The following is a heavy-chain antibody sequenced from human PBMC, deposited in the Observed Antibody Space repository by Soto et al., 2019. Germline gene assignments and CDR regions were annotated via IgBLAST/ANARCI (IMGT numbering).Heavy chain of an antibody. D-gene: IGHD3-10*01. V-gene: IGHV1-69*12. Sequence: QVQLVQSGAEVKKPGSSVKVSCKASGGTFSSYAISWVRQAPGQGLEWMGGIIPIFGTANYAQKFQGRVTITADESTSTAYMELSSLSSEDTAVYYCARGVRITMVRGVSDLDYWGLGTLVTCSS. CDR2: IIPIFGTA. J-gene: IGHJ4*02. CDR3: ARGVRITMVRGVSDLDY. CDR1: GGTFSSYA.